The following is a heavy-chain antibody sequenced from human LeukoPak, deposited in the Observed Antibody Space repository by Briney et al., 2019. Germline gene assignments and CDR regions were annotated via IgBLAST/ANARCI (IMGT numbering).Heavy chain of an antibody. CDR2: ISSSSSYI. D-gene: IGHD4-17*01. V-gene: IGHV3-21*01. CDR1: GFTVSSNY. J-gene: IGHJ4*02. Sequence: GGSLRLSCAASGFTVSSNYMTWVRQAPGKGLEWVSSISSSSSYIYYADSVKGRFTISRDNAKNSLYLQMNSLRAEDTAVYYCARDLTTVTTYYFDYWGQGTLVTVSS. CDR3: ARDLTTVTTYYFDY.